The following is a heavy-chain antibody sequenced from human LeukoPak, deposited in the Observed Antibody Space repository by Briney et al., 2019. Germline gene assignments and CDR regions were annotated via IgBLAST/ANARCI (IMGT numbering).Heavy chain of an antibody. CDR1: GGSISSGGYY. Sequence: SQTLSLTCTVSGGSISSGGYYWSWIRQHPGKGLEWIGYIYYSGSTNYNPSLKSRVTISVDTSENRFSLKLSSVTAADTAVYYCARERPSGDSSGYYPSDAFDIWGQGTMVTVSS. D-gene: IGHD3-22*01. CDR3: ARERPSGDSSGYYPSDAFDI. J-gene: IGHJ3*02. CDR2: IYYSGST. V-gene: IGHV4-31*03.